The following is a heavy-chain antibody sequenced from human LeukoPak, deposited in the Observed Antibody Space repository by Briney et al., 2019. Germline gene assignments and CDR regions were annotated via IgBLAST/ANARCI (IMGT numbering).Heavy chain of an antibody. V-gene: IGHV3-23*01. J-gene: IGHJ6*02. Sequence: GGSLRLSCAASGFTVSSNYMSWVRQAPGKGLEWVSAISGSGGSTYYADSVKGRFTISRDNSKNTLYLQMNSLRAEDTAVYYCAKSPGRHYYYYGMDVWGQGTTVTVSS. CDR1: GFTVSSNY. CDR3: AKSPGRHYYYYGMDV. CDR2: ISGSGGST.